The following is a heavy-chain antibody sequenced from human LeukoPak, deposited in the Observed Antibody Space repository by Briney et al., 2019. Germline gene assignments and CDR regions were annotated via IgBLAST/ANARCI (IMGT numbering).Heavy chain of an antibody. CDR1: GFTFSSYG. Sequence: PGGSLRLSCAASGFTFSSYGMHWVRQAPGKGLEWVAVISYDGSNKYYADSVKGRFTISRDNSKNTLYLQMNSLRAEDTAVYYCANLYGPGVGFDYWGQGTLVTVSS. CDR2: ISYDGSNK. D-gene: IGHD2-8*01. CDR3: ANLYGPGVGFDY. V-gene: IGHV3-30*18. J-gene: IGHJ4*02.